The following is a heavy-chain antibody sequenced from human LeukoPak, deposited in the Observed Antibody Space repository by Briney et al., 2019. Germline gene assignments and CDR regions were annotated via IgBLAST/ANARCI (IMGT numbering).Heavy chain of an antibody. CDR1: GYTFTGYF. D-gene: IGHD1-26*01. CDR2: INPNSGGT. Sequence: ASVKVSCKASGYTFTGYFMHWVRQAPGQGLEWMGWINPNSGGTDYAQQFQGRVTMTRDTSVTTAYMELSRLRSDDTAVYYSARLASGSYGPLTPFDYWGQGTLVTVSS. J-gene: IGHJ4*02. CDR3: ARLASGSYGPLTPFDY. V-gene: IGHV1-2*02.